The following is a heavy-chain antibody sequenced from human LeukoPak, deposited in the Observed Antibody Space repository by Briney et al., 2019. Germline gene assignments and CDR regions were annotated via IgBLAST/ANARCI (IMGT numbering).Heavy chain of an antibody. V-gene: IGHV3-53*01. CDR1: GFTVSSNY. J-gene: IGHJ4*02. CDR3: ARLGGGLDYFDY. Sequence: PGGSLRLSCEASGFTVSSNYVRWVRQAPGKGLEWVSVIYSGDTTYYADSVKGRFTISRDNSKNTLYLQMSSLRAEDTAVYYCARLGGGLDYFDYWGQGTLVTVSS. CDR2: IYSGDTT. D-gene: IGHD3-16*01.